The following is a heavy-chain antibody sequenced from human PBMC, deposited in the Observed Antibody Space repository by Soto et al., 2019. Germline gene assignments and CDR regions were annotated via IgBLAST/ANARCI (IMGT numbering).Heavy chain of an antibody. V-gene: IGHV4-30-4*01. Sequence: QVQLQESGPGLVKPSQTLSLTCTVSGGSISSDNYFWSCIRQPPGKGLEWIGYIYYSGSTYYNSSLKSRVTISIDTSKNQFSLELSSVTAADTAVYYCARASQGDFLDSWGQGTLVTVSS. CDR1: GGSISSDNYF. D-gene: IGHD2-21*02. CDR3: ARASQGDFLDS. CDR2: IYYSGST. J-gene: IGHJ4*02.